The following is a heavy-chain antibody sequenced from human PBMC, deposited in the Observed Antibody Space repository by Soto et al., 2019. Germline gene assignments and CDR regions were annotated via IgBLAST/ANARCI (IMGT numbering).Heavy chain of an antibody. Sequence: GESLKISCKGSGYSFTSYWIGWVRQMPGKGLEWMGIIYPGDSDTRYSPSFQGQVTISADKSISTAYLQWSSLKASDTAMYYCARLWHIVVVTATPPDYWGQGTLVTVSS. CDR1: GYSFTSYW. D-gene: IGHD2-21*02. CDR2: IYPGDSDT. J-gene: IGHJ4*02. CDR3: ARLWHIVVVTATPPDY. V-gene: IGHV5-51*01.